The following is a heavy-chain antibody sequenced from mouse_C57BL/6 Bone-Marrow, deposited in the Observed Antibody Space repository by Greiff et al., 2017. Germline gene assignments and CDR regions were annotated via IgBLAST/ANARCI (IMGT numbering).Heavy chain of an antibody. CDR3: ARGGLVYYFDY. D-gene: IGHD3-1*01. Sequence: EVQLQESGGGLVKPGGSLKLSCAASGFTFSSYAMSWVRQTPEQRLEWVATISDGGSYTYYPDNVKGRFTISRDNATNNLYLQMSHLKSEDTAVYYCARGGLVYYFDYWGQGTTLTVSS. V-gene: IGHV5-4*01. J-gene: IGHJ2*01. CDR2: ISDGGSYT. CDR1: GFTFSSYA.